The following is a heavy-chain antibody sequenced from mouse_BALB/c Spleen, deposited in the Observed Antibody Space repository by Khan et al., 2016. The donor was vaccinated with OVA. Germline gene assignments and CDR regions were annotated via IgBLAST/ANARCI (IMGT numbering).Heavy chain of an antibody. J-gene: IGHJ3*01. CDR1: GYTFTDYY. D-gene: IGHD1-2*01. Sequence: QVQLLQSGAELARPGASVKLSCKASGYTFTDYYMNWVKQRTGQGLEWIGEISPGSGDTYYNEKFKGKATLTADKSSTTAYMQLSSLTSEASAVYFCARRNYFGYTFAYWGQGTLVTVSA. V-gene: IGHV1-77*01. CDR3: ARRNYFGYTFAY. CDR2: ISPGSGDT.